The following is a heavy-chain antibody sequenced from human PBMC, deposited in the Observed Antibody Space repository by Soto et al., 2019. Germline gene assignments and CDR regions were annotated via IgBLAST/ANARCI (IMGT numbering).Heavy chain of an antibody. CDR1: GYTFTSHD. J-gene: IGHJ4*02. D-gene: IGHD4-17*01. CDR2: MNPNSGNT. CDR3: ARWNYGYYARFDY. V-gene: IGHV1-8*01. Sequence: QVQLVQSGAEVKKSGASVKVSCKASGYTFTSHDINWVRQATGQGLEWMGWMNPNSGNTGSAQKFQGRVTMTRNTSLSTAYMELRSLRSEDTAVYYCARWNYGYYARFDYWGQGTLVTVSS.